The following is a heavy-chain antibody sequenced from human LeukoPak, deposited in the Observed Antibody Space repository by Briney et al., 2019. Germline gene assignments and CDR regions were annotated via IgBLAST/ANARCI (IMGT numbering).Heavy chain of an antibody. D-gene: IGHD6-13*01. CDR3: ARRDLDSSNWSTFDY. V-gene: IGHV4-34*01. Sequence: PSETLSLTCAVYGGSFSGYYWSWIRQPPGKGLEWIGEINHSGSTNYNPSLKSRVTISVDTSKNQFSLKLSSVTAADTAVYYCARRDLDSSNWSTFDYWGQGTLVTVSS. CDR2: INHSGST. J-gene: IGHJ4*02. CDR1: GGSFSGYY.